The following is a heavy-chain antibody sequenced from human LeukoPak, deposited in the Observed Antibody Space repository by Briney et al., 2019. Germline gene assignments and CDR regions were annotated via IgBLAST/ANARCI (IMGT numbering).Heavy chain of an antibody. D-gene: IGHD1-26*01. V-gene: IGHV3-30*18. CDR2: ISYDGSNK. J-gene: IGHJ3*02. CDR1: GFTFSSYG. CDR3: AKDQGGGAFDI. Sequence: GRSLRLSCAASGFTFSSYGMHWVRQAPGKGLERVAVISYDGSNKYYADSVKGRFTISRDNSKNTLYLQMNSLRAEDTAVYYCAKDQGGGAFDIWGQGTMVTVSS.